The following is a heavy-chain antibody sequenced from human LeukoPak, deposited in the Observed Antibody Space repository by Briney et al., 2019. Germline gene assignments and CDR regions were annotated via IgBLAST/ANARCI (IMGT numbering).Heavy chain of an antibody. Sequence: LPGGSLRLSCAASGFTFSSYAMHWVRQAPGKGLEWVAVISYDGSNKYYADSVKGRFTISRDNSKNTLYLQMNSLRAEDTAVYYCARSGGFGELLVDYWGRGTLVTVSS. J-gene: IGHJ4*02. CDR3: ARSGGFGELLVDY. CDR2: ISYDGSNK. CDR1: GFTFSSYA. V-gene: IGHV3-30-3*01. D-gene: IGHD3-10*01.